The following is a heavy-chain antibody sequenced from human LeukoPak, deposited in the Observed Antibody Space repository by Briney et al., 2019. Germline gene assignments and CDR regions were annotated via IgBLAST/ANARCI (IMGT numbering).Heavy chain of an antibody. CDR3: ARGCPLTMVRGDAFDI. D-gene: IGHD3-10*01. J-gene: IGHJ3*02. V-gene: IGHV4-31*03. CDR1: GGSISSGGYY. Sequence: SETLSLTCTVSGGSISSGGYYWSWIRQHPGKGLEWIGYIYYSGSTYYNPSLKSRVTISVDTSKNQFSLKLSSVTAADTAVYYCARGCPLTMVRGDAFDIWGQGTMVTVSS. CDR2: IYYSGST.